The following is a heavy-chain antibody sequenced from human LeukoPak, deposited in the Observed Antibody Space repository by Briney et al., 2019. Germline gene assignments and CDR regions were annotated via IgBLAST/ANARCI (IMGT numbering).Heavy chain of an antibody. J-gene: IGHJ5*02. V-gene: IGHV4-61*10. CDR2: IYYSGST. CDR3: ARHEPVPAVAGTIWFDP. CDR1: GGSISSGSYY. Sequence: PSETLSLTCTVSGGSISSGSYYWSWIRQPAGKGLEWIGYIYYSGSTNYNPSLKSRVTISVDTSKNQFSLKLSSVTAADTAVYYCARHEPVPAVAGTIWFDPWGQGALVTVSS. D-gene: IGHD6-19*01.